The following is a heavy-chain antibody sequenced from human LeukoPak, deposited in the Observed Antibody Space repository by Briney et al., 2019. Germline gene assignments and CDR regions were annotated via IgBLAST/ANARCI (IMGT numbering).Heavy chain of an antibody. CDR1: GGSITSDY. J-gene: IGHJ5*02. D-gene: IGHD2-21*01. CDR3: SRGGENDL. CDR2: IFTSGSS. Sequence: SETLSLTCTVSGGSITSDYWSWIRQPAGKGLEWIGRIFTSGSSTYNPSLKSRVTMSLDTSKNEFYLELSSVTAADTAIYFCSRGGENDLWGQGTLVTVSS. V-gene: IGHV4-4*07.